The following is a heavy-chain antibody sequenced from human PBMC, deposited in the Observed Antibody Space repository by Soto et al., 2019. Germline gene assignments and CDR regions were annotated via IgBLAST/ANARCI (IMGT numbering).Heavy chain of an antibody. V-gene: IGHV3-64D*06. J-gene: IGHJ4*02. Sequence: EVQLVESGGGLVQPGGSLRLSCSASGFTFSIYAMHWVRQAPGKGLEYVSSISTNGGNTHYADSVKGRFTISRDNSKNSHYLQMINLRAEDTAVYYCVKGEYYYDSAAYYPFDHWGQGTLVIVSS. D-gene: IGHD3-22*01. CDR3: VKGEYYYDSAAYYPFDH. CDR2: ISTNGGNT. CDR1: GFTFSIYA.